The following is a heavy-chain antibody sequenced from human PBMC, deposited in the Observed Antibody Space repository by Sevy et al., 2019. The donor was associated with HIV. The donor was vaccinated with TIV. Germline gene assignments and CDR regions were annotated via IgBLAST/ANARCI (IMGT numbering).Heavy chain of an antibody. V-gene: IGHV4-31*03. Sequence: SETLSLTCTVSGGSISSGGYYWSWIRQHPGKGLEWIGYIYYSGSTYYNPSLKGRVTISVDTSKNQFSLKLSSVTAADTAVYYCARVTIFGVVRYYYYGMDVWGQGTTVTVSS. J-gene: IGHJ6*02. CDR3: ARVTIFGVVRYYYYGMDV. CDR1: GGSISSGGYY. CDR2: IYYSGST. D-gene: IGHD3-3*01.